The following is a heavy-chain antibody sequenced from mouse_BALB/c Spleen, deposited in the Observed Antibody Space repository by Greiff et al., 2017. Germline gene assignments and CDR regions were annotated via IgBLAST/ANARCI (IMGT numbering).Heavy chain of an antibody. Sequence: VKLQESGAELAKPGASVKMSCKASGYTFTSYWMHWVKQRPGQGLEWIGYINPSTGYTEYNQKFKDKATLTADKSSSTAYMQLSSLTSEDSAVYYCAREGYGNYGAYWGQGTLVTVSA. V-gene: IGHV1-7*01. D-gene: IGHD2-10*02. CDR3: AREGYGNYGAY. J-gene: IGHJ3*01. CDR1: GYTFTSYW. CDR2: INPSTGYT.